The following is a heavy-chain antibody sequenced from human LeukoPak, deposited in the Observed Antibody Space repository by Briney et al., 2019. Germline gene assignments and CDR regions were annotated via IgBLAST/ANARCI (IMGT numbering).Heavy chain of an antibody. CDR2: ISSSGSTI. V-gene: IGHV3-48*03. CDR3: ARDPSRYQPLDY. J-gene: IGHJ4*02. CDR1: GFTFSSYE. Sequence: GGSLRLSCAASGFTFSSYEMNWVRQAPGKGLEWVSYISSSGSTIYYADSVKGRFTISRDNAKNSLYLQMNSLRAEDTAVYYCARDPSRYQPLDYWGQGTLVTVSS. D-gene: IGHD5-12*01.